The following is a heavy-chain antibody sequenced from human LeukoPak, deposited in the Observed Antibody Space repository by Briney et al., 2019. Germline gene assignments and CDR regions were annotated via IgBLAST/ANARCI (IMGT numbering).Heavy chain of an antibody. D-gene: IGHD1-26*01. Sequence: GASVEVSYRASGGTLRSYSISWVRQAPGQGLERIGGIIPILGTTNYAQNLQGRVTNTRDEYTHTVYMALSSLRCEDTAVYCCARESGGLFDPWGQGTLVTVSS. V-gene: IGHV1-69*05. CDR3: ARESGGLFDP. J-gene: IGHJ5*02. CDR2: IIPILGTT. CDR1: GGTLRSYS.